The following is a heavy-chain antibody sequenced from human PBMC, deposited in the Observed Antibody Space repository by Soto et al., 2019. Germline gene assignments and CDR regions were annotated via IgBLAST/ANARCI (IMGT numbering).Heavy chain of an antibody. CDR3: ASGSYLSGTFDY. CDR1: GYTFTSYG. J-gene: IGHJ4*02. D-gene: IGHD1-26*01. Sequence: ASVKFCCKASGYTFTSYGISWVRQAPGQGLEWMGWISAYNGNTNYAQKLQGRVTMTTDTSTSTAYMELRSLRSDDTAVYYCASGSYLSGTFDYWGQGTLVTVSS. V-gene: IGHV1-18*04. CDR2: ISAYNGNT.